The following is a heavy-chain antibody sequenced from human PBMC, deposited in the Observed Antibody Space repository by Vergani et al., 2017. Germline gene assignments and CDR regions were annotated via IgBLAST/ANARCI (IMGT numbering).Heavy chain of an antibody. V-gene: IGHV1-2*02. D-gene: IGHD2-8*01. Sequence: QLQLVQSGTEVEKPGASVKVSCKASGYTFTGYYIHWVRQAPGQALEWMGWISPNSGGTNYAQQFQGRVTMTRDTSISTSYMELGRLRSDVTAVYYCARSCGTNTCSNARTQYYYYYYLDIWGKGTTVTVSS. CDR2: ISPNSGGT. CDR3: ARSCGTNTCSNARTQYYYYYYLDI. J-gene: IGHJ6*03. CDR1: GYTFTGYY.